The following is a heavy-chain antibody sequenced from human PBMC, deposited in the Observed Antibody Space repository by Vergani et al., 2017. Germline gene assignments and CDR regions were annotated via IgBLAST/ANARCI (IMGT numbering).Heavy chain of an antibody. D-gene: IGHD3-10*01. CDR2: IWYDGSNK. CDR1: GFTFSSYG. CDR3: ARDHGSGSYSTAGWGNYYMDV. Sequence: QVQLVESGGGVVQPGRSLRLSCAASGFTFSSYGMHWVRQAPGKGLEWVAVIWYDGSNKYYADSVKGRFTISRDNSKTTLYLQMNSLRAEDTAVYYCARDHGSGSYSTAGWGNYYMDVWGKGTTVTVSS. J-gene: IGHJ6*03. V-gene: IGHV3-33*01.